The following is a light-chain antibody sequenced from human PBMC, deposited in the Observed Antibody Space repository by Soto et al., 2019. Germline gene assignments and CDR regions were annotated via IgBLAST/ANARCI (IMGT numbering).Light chain of an antibody. CDR1: QTISSG. J-gene: IGKJ1*01. V-gene: IGKV1-5*01. CDR2: DVS. CDR3: QQYKSYKT. Sequence: DIPMTQSPSTLSASVGDRVTITWRASQTISSGLAWYQQKPGKAPKVLIYDVSILESGVPSRFSGSGSGTEFTLTISSLQPDDFATYYCQQYKSYKTFGQGTKVEIK.